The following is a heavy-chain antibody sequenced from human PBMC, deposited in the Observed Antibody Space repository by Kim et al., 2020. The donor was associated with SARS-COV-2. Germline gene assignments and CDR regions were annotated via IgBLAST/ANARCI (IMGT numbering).Heavy chain of an antibody. J-gene: IGHJ6*03. CDR1: GGSISSSSYY. CDR3: ARQSDSGYDYYYYYYYMDV. V-gene: IGHV4-39*01. D-gene: IGHD5-12*01. Sequence: SETLSLTCTVSGGSISSSSYYWGWIRQPPGKGLEWIGSIYYCGSTYYNPSLKSRVTISVDTSKNQFSLKLSSVTAADTAVYYCARQSDSGYDYYYYYYYMDVWGKGTTVTVSS. CDR2: IYYCGST.